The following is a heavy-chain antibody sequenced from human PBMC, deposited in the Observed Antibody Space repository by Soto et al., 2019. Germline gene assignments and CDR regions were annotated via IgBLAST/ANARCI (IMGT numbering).Heavy chain of an antibody. J-gene: IGHJ3*02. V-gene: IGHV3-64D*06. CDR1: GFSFSSFA. Sequence: GGSLRLSCSASGFSFSSFAMHWVRQAPGKGLEYVSAIINNGGTTYYADSVNGRFTMSRDNSKNTLYLQMSSLREEDTAVYYCVKAMSARYNSAKALDIWGQGTMVNVSS. CDR2: IINNGGTT. D-gene: IGHD2-2*02. CDR3: VKAMSARYNSAKALDI.